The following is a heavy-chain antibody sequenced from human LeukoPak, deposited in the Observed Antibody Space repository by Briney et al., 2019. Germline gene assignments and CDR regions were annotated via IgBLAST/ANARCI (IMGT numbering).Heavy chain of an antibody. D-gene: IGHD4-17*01. V-gene: IGHV3-48*01. CDR3: ARGDDYGDWYFDY. CDR1: GFTFSSYS. CDR2: IGSSSSSI. Sequence: GGSLRLSCASSGFTFSSYSMNWVRQAPGKGLEWVSYIGSSSSSIYYADSVQGRFTISRDNAKNSLYLQMNSLRAEDTAVYYCARGDDYGDWYFDYWGQGTLVSVSS. J-gene: IGHJ4*02.